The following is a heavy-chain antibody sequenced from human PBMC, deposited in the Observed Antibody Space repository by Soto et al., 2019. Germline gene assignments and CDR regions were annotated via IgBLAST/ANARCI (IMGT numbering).Heavy chain of an antibody. CDR1: DFNFSDYY. CDR3: ASIAQGYYDRSGRLVDY. V-gene: IGHV3-11*01. J-gene: IGHJ4*01. D-gene: IGHD3-22*01. CDR2: ISAGGSDI. Sequence: PWGSLGISCVSYDFNFSDYYMSWISQALGKGLEWVAYISAGGSDIYYGDSVKGRFTVSRDNTKKWLYLQMRNLRADDTAIYYCASIAQGYYDRSGRLVDYWGQGTMVTVSS.